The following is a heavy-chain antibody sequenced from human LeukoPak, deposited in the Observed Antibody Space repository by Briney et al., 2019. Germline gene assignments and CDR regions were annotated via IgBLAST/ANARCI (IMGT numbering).Heavy chain of an antibody. J-gene: IGHJ6*03. CDR1: GGSFSGYY. V-gene: IGHV4-34*01. Sequence: PSETLSLTCAVYGGSFSGYYWSWIRQPPGKGLEWIGEINHSGSTNYNPSLKSRVTISVDTSKNQFSLKLSSVTAADTAVYYCAREGDYYDSSGSDYYYYYYMDVWGKGTTVTVSS. CDR2: INHSGST. CDR3: AREGDYYDSSGSDYYYYYYMDV. D-gene: IGHD3-22*01.